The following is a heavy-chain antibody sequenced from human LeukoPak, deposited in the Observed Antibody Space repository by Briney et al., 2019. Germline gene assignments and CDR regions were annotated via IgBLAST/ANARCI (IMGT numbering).Heavy chain of an antibody. Sequence: GGSLRLSCAGSGFIFNNYAMHWVRQPPGKGLEWVSGISWNSGSIGYADSVKGRFTISRDNAKNSLYLQMNSLRAEDTALYYCAKDIGSGWYAGIDYWGQGTLVTVSS. V-gene: IGHV3-9*01. CDR3: AKDIGSGWYAGIDY. CDR2: ISWNSGSI. D-gene: IGHD6-19*01. CDR1: GFIFNNYA. J-gene: IGHJ4*02.